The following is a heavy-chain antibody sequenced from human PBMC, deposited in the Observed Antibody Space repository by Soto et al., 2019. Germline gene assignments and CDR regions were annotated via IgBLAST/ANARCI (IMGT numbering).Heavy chain of an antibody. CDR1: GGSISSYY. Sequence: SETLSLTCTVSGGSISSYYWSWIRQPPGKGLEWIGYIYYSGSTNYNPSLKSRVTISVDTSKNQFSLKLSSVTAADTAVYYCAVSEGPYLMGYWGQGTLVTVSS. D-gene: IGHD2-2*02. CDR3: AVSEGPYLMGY. J-gene: IGHJ4*02. CDR2: IYYSGST. V-gene: IGHV4-59*01.